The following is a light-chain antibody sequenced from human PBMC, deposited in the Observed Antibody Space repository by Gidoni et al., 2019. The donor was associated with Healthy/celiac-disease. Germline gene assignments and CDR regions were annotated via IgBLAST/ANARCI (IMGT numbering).Light chain of an antibody. Sequence: IQMTQSPSSLSASVGDRVTITCRASQGISNYLAWYQQKPGKVPKLLIYAASTLQSGVPSRFSGSGAGTDVTLTISSLQPEDVATYYCQKYNSAPRGLTCGGGTKVEIK. CDR1: QGISNY. V-gene: IGKV1-27*01. J-gene: IGKJ4*01. CDR2: AAS. CDR3: QKYNSAPRGLT.